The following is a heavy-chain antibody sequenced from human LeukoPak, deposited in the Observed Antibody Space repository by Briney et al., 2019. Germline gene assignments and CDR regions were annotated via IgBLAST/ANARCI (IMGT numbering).Heavy chain of an antibody. CDR1: GYTFTSHY. V-gene: IGHV1-46*01. D-gene: IGHD3-10*01. CDR2: INPSGGST. J-gene: IGHJ4*02. Sequence: GASVKVSCKASGYTFTSHYIHWVRQAPGQGLEWMGIINPSGGSTSYAQKFQGRVTMTRDTSTSTVYMELSSLRSEDTAVYYCARDGAFTMVRGVHFDYWGQGTLVTVSS. CDR3: ARDGAFTMVRGVHFDY.